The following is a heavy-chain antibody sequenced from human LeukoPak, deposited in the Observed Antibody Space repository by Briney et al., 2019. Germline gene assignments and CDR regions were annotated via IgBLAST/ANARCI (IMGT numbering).Heavy chain of an antibody. D-gene: IGHD3-10*01. Sequence: ASVKVSCKVSGYTLTELSMHWVRQAPGKGLEWMGGFDPEDGETIYAQKFQGRVTMTEDTSTDTAYMVLSSLRSEDTAVYYCATVEFGYYYGSGSYAFDIWGQGTMVTVSS. CDR3: ATVEFGYYYGSGSYAFDI. CDR2: FDPEDGET. J-gene: IGHJ3*02. CDR1: GYTLTELS. V-gene: IGHV1-24*01.